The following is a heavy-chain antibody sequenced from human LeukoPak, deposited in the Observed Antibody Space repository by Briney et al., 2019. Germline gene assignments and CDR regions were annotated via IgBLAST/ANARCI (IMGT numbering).Heavy chain of an antibody. CDR2: IYTSGST. D-gene: IGHD3-9*01. V-gene: IGHV4-4*07. Sequence: SETLSLTCTVSGGSISSYYWSWIRQPAGKGLEWIGRIYTSGSTNYNPSLKSRVTMSVDTSKNQFSLKLSSVTAADTAVYYCARDSAYYDILTGYYTDQGAEYFQHWGQGTLVTVSS. J-gene: IGHJ1*01. CDR1: GGSISSYY. CDR3: ARDSAYYDILTGYYTDQGAEYFQH.